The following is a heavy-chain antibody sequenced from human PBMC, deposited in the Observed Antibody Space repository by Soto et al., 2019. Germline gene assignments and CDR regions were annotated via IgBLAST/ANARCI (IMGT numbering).Heavy chain of an antibody. Sequence: QVHLVQSGAEVKKPGASVKVSCKASGYTFTNYGISWVRQAPGEGLEWVGWINTSNDNKLYAQKLQGRLTLTTDTSTSTADMDLTALRSDDTAVYFCARDPGAASCDFWAQGTLVTVSS. D-gene: IGHD2-15*01. J-gene: IGHJ4*02. CDR3: ARDPGAASCDF. CDR2: INTSNDNK. V-gene: IGHV1-18*01. CDR1: GYTFTNYG.